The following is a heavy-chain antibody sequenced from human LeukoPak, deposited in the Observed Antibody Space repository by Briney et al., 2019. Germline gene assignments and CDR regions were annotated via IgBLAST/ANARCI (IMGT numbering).Heavy chain of an antibody. V-gene: IGHV4-39*01. CDR1: GGSISSSSCY. CDR2: IYYSGST. CDR3: ARGSSSWYGGYFDY. D-gene: IGHD6-13*01. J-gene: IGHJ4*02. Sequence: SETLSLTCTVSGGSISSSSCYWGWIRQPPGKGLEWIGSIYYSGSTYYNPSLKSRVTISVDTSKNQFSLKLSSVTAADTAVYYCARGSSSWYGGYFDYWGQGTLVTVSS.